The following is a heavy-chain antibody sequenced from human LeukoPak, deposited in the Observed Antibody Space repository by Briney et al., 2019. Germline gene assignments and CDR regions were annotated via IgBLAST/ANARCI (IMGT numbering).Heavy chain of an antibody. D-gene: IGHD3-3*01. CDR1: GFTFSDHY. CDR2: ISQTGTDI. V-gene: IGHV3-11*06. CDR3: AREPGGDYDFWSGYNY. Sequence: GGSLRLSCAASGFTFSDHYMTWIRQAPGKGLEWVSYISQTGTDINYADSVKGRFTLSRDNAKNSLYLQMNSLRAEDTAVYYCAREPGGDYDFWSGYNYWGQGTLVTVSS. J-gene: IGHJ4*02.